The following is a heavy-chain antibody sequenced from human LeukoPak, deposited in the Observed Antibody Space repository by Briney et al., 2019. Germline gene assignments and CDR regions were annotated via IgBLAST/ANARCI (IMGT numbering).Heavy chain of an antibody. CDR3: ARELPRIGGQTDASDI. V-gene: IGHV3-13*04. D-gene: IGHD3-16*01. J-gene: IGHJ3*02. Sequence: PGGSLRLSCAASGFPFSSYDMHWVRQATGKGLEWVSAIGTAGDTYYPGSVKGRFTISRDNAKNTLYLQMNSLGAEDTAVYYCARELPRIGGQTDASDIWGQGTMVTVS. CDR1: GFPFSSYD. CDR2: IGTAGDT.